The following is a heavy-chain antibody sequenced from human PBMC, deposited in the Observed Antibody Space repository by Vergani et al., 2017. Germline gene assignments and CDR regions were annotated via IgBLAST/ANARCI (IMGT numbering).Heavy chain of an antibody. J-gene: IGHJ4*02. CDR1: GGSISSYY. CDR3: ARARVGVAIPHLFDY. V-gene: IGHV4-59*01. Sequence: QVQLQESGPGLVKPSETLSLTCTVSGGSISSYYSSWIRQPPGKVLEWIGYIYYSGSTNYNPSLKSLVTITVDTSKNQFSLKLSSVTAADTAVYYGARARVGVAIPHLFDYWGQGTLVTVSS. CDR2: IYYSGST. D-gene: IGHD3-3*01.